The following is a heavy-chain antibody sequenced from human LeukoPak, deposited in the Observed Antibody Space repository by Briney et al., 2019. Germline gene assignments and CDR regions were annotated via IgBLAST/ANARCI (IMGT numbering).Heavy chain of an antibody. J-gene: IGHJ6*02. CDR1: GYTFTSYY. CDR3: ARSYYDSGSYRPSYGMDV. V-gene: IGHV1-46*01. Sequence: ASVKVSCKASGYTFTSYYMHWVRQAPGQGLEWMGIINPSGGSTSYAQKFQGRVTMTRDTSTSTVYMELSSLRSEDTAVYYCARSYYDSGSYRPSYGMDVWGQGTTVTVSS. CDR2: INPSGGST. D-gene: IGHD3-10*01.